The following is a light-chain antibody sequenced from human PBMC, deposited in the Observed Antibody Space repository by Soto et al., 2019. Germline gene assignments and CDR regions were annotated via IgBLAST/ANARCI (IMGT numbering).Light chain of an antibody. CDR2: DHS. V-gene: IGLV1-40*01. J-gene: IGLJ3*02. CDR3: QSYDSSLSGSV. Sequence: QSVLTQPPSVSGAPGQRVTISCTGSSSNIGGGYDVHWYQQLPGTAPKLLIYDHSNRPSGVPDRFSGSKSGTSASLAITGLQAEDEADYYCQSYDSSLSGSVFGGGTKLTVL. CDR1: SSNIGGGYD.